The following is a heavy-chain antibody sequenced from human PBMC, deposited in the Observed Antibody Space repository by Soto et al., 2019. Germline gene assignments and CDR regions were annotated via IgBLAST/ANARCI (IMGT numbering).Heavy chain of an antibody. V-gene: IGHV4-4*07. CDR3: AKALFSSYYYYGMDV. D-gene: IGHD6-6*01. CDR2: IYTSGST. Sequence: PSETLSLTCTVSGGSISSYYWSWIRQPAGKGLEWIGRIYTSGSTNCNPSLKGRVTISRDNSKNTLYLQMNSLRAEDTAVYYCAKALFSSYYYYGMDVWGQGTTVTVSS. CDR1: GGSISSYY. J-gene: IGHJ6*02.